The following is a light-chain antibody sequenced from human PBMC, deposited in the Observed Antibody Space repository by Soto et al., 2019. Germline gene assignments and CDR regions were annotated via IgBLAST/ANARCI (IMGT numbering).Light chain of an antibody. V-gene: IGKV1-5*03. CDR1: QSVNIW. CDR2: KAS. CDR3: QQYITYSRT. J-gene: IGKJ1*01. Sequence: DIQMTQSPSTLSASVGDRVTITCRASQSVNIWLAWYQQKPGKAPKLLIYKASSLESGVLSRFSGSGSGTEFTLTISSQQPDDFATYYCQQYITYSRTFGQGTKVEIK.